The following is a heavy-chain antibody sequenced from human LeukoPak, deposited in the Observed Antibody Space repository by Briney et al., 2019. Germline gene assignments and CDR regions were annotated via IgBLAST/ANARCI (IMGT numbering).Heavy chain of an antibody. CDR1: GFTFSSFG. D-gene: IGHD6-13*01. CDR2: IWYHGSTK. J-gene: IGHJ4*02. Sequence: GGSLRLSCSASGFTFSSFGMHWVRQSPAKGLEWVAVIWYHGSTKVYADSVKGRFTISRDNSRNTLYLQVNSLRAEDTAVYYCARDRYSSMWSVFEYWGQGALVTVSS. CDR3: ARDRYSSMWSVFEY. V-gene: IGHV3-33*01.